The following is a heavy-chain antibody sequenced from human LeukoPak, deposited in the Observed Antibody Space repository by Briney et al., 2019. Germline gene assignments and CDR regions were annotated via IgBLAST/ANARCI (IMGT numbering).Heavy chain of an antibody. D-gene: IGHD3-10*01. V-gene: IGHV4-30-4*01. J-gene: IGHJ4*02. CDR2: IYYSGST. CDR3: ARVYRGHPAMVRGVITSYYFDY. Sequence: SETLSLTCTVSGGSISSGDYYWSWIRQPPGKGLEWIGYIYYSGSTYYNPSLKSRVTISVDTSKNQFSLKLSSVTAADTAVYYCARVYRGHPAMVRGVITSYYFDYWGQGTLVTVSS. CDR1: GGSISSGDYY.